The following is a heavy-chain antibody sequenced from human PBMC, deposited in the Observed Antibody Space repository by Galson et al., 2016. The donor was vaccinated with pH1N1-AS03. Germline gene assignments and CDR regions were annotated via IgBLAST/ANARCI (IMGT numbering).Heavy chain of an antibody. J-gene: IGHJ4*02. CDR3: ARQVRDGYNDYFDY. CDR1: GYIFTSYW. CDR2: IYPGASDT. V-gene: IGHV5-51*01. Sequence: QSGAEVKKPGESLKISCKTSGYIFTSYWVAWVRHVPGKGLEWMGIIYPGASDTRYRPSFQGQVTISADRSINTAYLQWSSLMASDTAIYYCARQVRDGYNDYFDYWGQGILVTVSS. D-gene: IGHD5-24*01.